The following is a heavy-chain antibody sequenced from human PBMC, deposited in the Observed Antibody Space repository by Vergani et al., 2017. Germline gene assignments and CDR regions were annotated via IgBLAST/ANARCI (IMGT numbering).Heavy chain of an antibody. V-gene: IGHV4-31*03. Sequence: QVQLQESGPGLVKPSQTLSLTCTVSGGSISSGGYYWSWIRQHPGKGLEWIGYIYYSGSTYYNPSLKSRVIISVDTSKNQFFLKLTSVTAADTAVYYCGRRAQEAVVDPWGQGSLVIVSS. CDR1: GGSISSGGYY. CDR2: IYYSGST. CDR3: GRRAQEAVVDP. J-gene: IGHJ5*02.